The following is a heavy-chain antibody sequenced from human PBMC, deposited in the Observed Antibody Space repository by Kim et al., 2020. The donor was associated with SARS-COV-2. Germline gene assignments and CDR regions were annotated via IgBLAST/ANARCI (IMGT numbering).Heavy chain of an antibody. Sequence: GGSLRLSCAASGFTFSSYGMHWVRQAPGKGLEWVAVISYDGSNKYYADSVKGRFTISRDNSKNTLYLQMNSLRAEDTAVYYCAKEDGRLQVKYWGQGTL. D-gene: IGHD3-16*01. CDR3: AKEDGRLQVKY. CDR1: GFTFSSYG. V-gene: IGHV3-30*18. J-gene: IGHJ4*02. CDR2: ISYDGSNK.